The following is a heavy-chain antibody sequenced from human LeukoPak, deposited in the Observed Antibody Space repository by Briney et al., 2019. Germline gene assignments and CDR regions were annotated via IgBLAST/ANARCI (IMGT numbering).Heavy chain of an antibody. CDR1: GYSISSGYY. D-gene: IGHD1-1*01. V-gene: IGHV4-38-2*02. Sequence: SETLSLTRTVSGYSISSGYYWGWIRPPPGKGLEWIGSIYHSGSTCYNPSLKSRVTISVDASKDQFSLKLSPVTAADTAVYYCARELALPYYFDYWGQGTLVTVSS. J-gene: IGHJ4*02. CDR3: ARELALPYYFDY. CDR2: IYHSGST.